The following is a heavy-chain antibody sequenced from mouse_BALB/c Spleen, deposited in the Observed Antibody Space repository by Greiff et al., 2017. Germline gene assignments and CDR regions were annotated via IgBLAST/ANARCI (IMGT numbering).Heavy chain of an antibody. V-gene: IGHV5-6-3*01. D-gene: IGHD2-3*01. J-gene: IGHJ2*01. Sequence: EVQLVESGGGLVQPGGSLKLSCAASGFTFSSYGMSWVRQTPDKRLELVATINSNGGSTYYPDSVKGRFTISRDNAKNTLYLQMSSLKSEDTAMYYCARDRGDGYYVLFDYWGQGTTLTVSS. CDR2: INSNGGST. CDR1: GFTFSSYG. CDR3: ARDRGDGYYVLFDY.